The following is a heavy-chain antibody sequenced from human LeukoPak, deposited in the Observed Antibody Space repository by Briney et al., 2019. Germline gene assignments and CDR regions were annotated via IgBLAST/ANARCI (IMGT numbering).Heavy chain of an antibody. CDR3: AREALNLIVVVPAEGYFDY. D-gene: IGHD2-2*01. Sequence: GASVKVSCKASGGTFSSYAISWVRQAPGQGLEWMGIINPSGGSTSYAQKFQGRVTMTRDTSTSTVYMELSSLRSEDTAVYYCAREALNLIVVVPAEGYFDYWGQGTLVTVSS. CDR1: GGTFSSYA. V-gene: IGHV1-46*01. CDR2: INPSGGST. J-gene: IGHJ4*02.